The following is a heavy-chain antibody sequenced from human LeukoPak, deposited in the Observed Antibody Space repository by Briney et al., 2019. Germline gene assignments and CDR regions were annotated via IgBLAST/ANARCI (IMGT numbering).Heavy chain of an antibody. J-gene: IGHJ6*03. Sequence: PGGSLRLSCAASGFTFSSYWMHWVRQAPGKGLVWVSRINSDGSSTSYADSVKGRFTISRDNAKNTLYLQMNSLRAEDTAVYYCARGMTLRGSYYYYMDVWGKGTTVTVSS. CDR2: INSDGSST. V-gene: IGHV3-74*01. D-gene: IGHD3-10*01. CDR1: GFTFSSYW. CDR3: ARGMTLRGSYYYYMDV.